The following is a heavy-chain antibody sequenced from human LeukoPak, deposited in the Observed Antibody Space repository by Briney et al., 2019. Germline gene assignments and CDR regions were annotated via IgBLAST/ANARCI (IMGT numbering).Heavy chain of an antibody. CDR1: GYTFSSYW. J-gene: IGHJ4*02. Sequence: GGSLRLSCAASGYTFSSYWMNWVRQAPGKGLVWVSRIASDGSSTTYADSVKGRFSISRDNAKNTLYLQMNSLRVEDTAVYYCARGRPHGNDYWGQGTLVTVSS. CDR3: ARGRPHGNDY. V-gene: IGHV3-74*01. CDR2: IASDGSST. D-gene: IGHD4-23*01.